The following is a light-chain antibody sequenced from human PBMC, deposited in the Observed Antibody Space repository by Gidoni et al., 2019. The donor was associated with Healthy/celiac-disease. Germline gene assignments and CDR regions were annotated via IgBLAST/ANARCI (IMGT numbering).Light chain of an antibody. J-gene: IGLJ2*01. V-gene: IGLV3-25*03. CDR2: KDS. Sequence: SYELTQPPSVSVSPGQTARITCAGDALTKQYAYWYQQKPGHAPVLVIYKDSERPSGIPERFSGSSSGTTVTLTISGVQAEDEADYYCQSADSSGTYPDVVFGGGTKLTVL. CDR3: QSADSSGTYPDVV. CDR1: ALTKQY.